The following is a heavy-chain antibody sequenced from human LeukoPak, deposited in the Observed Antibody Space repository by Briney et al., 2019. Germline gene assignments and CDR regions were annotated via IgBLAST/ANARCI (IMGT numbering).Heavy chain of an antibody. J-gene: IGHJ4*02. CDR2: ISWNSGSI. CDR3: ARDPGRELDY. Sequence: LGRSLRLSCAASGFTFDEYAMHWVRQAPGKGLEWVSGISWNSGSIGYADSVKGRFTTSRDNAKNSLYLQMNSLRAEDTAVYYCARDPGRELDYWGQGTLVTVSS. V-gene: IGHV3-9*01. CDR1: GFTFDEYA. D-gene: IGHD1-7*01.